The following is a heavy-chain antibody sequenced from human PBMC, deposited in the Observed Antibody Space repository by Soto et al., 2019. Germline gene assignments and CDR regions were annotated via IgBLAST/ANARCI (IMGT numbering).Heavy chain of an antibody. CDR2: ISSSGSTI. D-gene: IGHD6-13*01. V-gene: IGHV3-48*03. Sequence: QSGWSLRLSCAASGFTFSSYEMNWVRQAPGKGLEWVSYISSSGSTIYYADSVKGRFTISRDNAKNSLYLQMNSLRAEDTAVYYCARIGIAASPHYHYYGMDVWGQGSTV. CDR1: GFTFSSYE. J-gene: IGHJ6*02. CDR3: ARIGIAASPHYHYYGMDV.